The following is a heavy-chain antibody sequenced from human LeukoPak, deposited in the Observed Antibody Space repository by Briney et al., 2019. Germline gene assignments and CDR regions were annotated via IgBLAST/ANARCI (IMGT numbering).Heavy chain of an antibody. CDR2: IYSGGST. CDR3: ARAPLAAAEFDY. CDR1: GFAVSSNY. J-gene: IGHJ4*02. Sequence: GGSLRLSCAASGFAVSSNYLSWVRQAPGKGLEWVSLIYSGGSTYYADSVKGRFTISRDNSKNTLYLQMNSLRAEDTAVYYCARAPLAAAEFDYWGQGTLVTVSS. V-gene: IGHV3-53*01. D-gene: IGHD1-1*01.